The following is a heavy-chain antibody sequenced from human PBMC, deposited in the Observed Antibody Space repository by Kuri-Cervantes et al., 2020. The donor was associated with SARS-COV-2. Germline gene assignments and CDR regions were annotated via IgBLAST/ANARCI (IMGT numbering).Heavy chain of an antibody. CDR1: GFTFSSYA. CDR2: ISGSGGST. CDR3: AKDRAIVVVPAVMVIGY. Sequence: GESLKISCAASGFTFSSYAMSWVRQAPGKGLKWVSAISGSGGSTYYADSVKGRFTISRENSKNTLYLQMNSLRAEDTVVYYCAKDRAIVVVPAVMVIGYWCQETLVTVSS. D-gene: IGHD2-2*01. V-gene: IGHV3-23*01. J-gene: IGHJ4*02.